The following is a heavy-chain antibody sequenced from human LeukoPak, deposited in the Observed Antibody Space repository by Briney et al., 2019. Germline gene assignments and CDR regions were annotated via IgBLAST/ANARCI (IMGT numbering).Heavy chain of an antibody. CDR1: GGSISSSSYY. CDR2: IYYSGST. CDR3: ARDHSGSYSTYYYYMDV. J-gene: IGHJ6*03. Sequence: SETLSLTCTVSGGSISSSSYYWSWIRQPPGKGLEWIGYIYYSGSTNYNPSLKSRVTISVDTSKNQFSLKLSSVTAADTAVYYCARDHSGSYSTYYYYMDVWGKGTTVTVSS. D-gene: IGHD1-26*01. V-gene: IGHV4-61*01.